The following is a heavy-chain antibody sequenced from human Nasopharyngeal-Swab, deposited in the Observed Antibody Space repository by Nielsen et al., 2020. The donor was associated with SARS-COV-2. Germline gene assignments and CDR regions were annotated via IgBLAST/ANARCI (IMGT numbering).Heavy chain of an antibody. CDR3: AGTSITIFGNWFDP. J-gene: IGHJ5*02. CDR1: GGSISSYY. D-gene: IGHD3-3*01. CDR2: IYYSGST. V-gene: IGHV4-59*08. Sequence: SETLSLTCTFSGGSISSYYWSWIRQPPGKGLEWIGYIYYSGSTNYNPSLKNRVTISVDTSKNQFSLKLSSVTAADTAVYYCAGTSITIFGNWFDPWGQGTLVTVSS.